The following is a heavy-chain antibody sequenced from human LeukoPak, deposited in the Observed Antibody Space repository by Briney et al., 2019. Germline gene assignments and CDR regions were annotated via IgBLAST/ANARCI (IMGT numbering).Heavy chain of an antibody. CDR2: IFPSGGEI. V-gene: IGHV3-23*01. J-gene: IGHJ4*02. CDR3: ATYRQVLSPFES. Sequence: GGSLRLSCAASGFTFSAFAMIWVRQPPGKGLEWVSSIFPSGGEIHYADSVRGRFTISRDNSKSTLSLQMNSLRAEDTAIYYCATYRQVLSPFESWGQGTLVTVSS. D-gene: IGHD2-8*02. CDR1: GFTFSAFA.